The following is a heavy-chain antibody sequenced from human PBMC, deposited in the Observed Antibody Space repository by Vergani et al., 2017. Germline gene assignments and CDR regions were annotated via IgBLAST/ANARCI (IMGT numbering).Heavy chain of an antibody. Sequence: QVPLVQSGAEVKRPGASVKVSCTASGYTFTGYYLHWVRLAPGQGLEWMGWINPKNGLTKYAQRFQGRVSRTRDTSITTAFMELSSLRSDDTAMYYCPSFPTETSEYYDSTGYYHRFFEKWGQGTLVTVSS. V-gene: IGHV1-2*02. CDR3: PSFPTETSEYYDSTGYYHRFFEK. J-gene: IGHJ4*02. CDR1: GYTFTGYY. D-gene: IGHD3-16*01. CDR2: INPKNGLT.